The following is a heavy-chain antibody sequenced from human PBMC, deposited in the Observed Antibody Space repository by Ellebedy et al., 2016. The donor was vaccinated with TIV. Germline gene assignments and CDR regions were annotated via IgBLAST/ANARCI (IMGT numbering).Heavy chain of an antibody. J-gene: IGHJ4*02. CDR2: VSYDGSKK. V-gene: IGHV3-30-3*02. CDR1: GFTFIDYA. D-gene: IGHD2-2*02. Sequence: GESLKISCAASGFTFIDYAMHWVRQAPGKGLEWVAVVSYDGSKKYYADPVKGRFTISRDNSKNTLYLQMSSLRVEDTALYYCAKLACSSPGCYSRYYFDYWGQGTLVTVSS. CDR3: AKLACSSPGCYSRYYFDY.